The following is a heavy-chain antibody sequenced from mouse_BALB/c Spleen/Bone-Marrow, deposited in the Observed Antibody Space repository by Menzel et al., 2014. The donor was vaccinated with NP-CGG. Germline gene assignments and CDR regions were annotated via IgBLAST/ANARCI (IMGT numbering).Heavy chain of an antibody. CDR2: ISSGGSTI. CDR1: GFTFGSFG. J-gene: IGHJ4*01. D-gene: IGHD2-10*02. V-gene: IGHV5-17*02. CDR3: ARGVWYHAMDY. Sequence: EVKLMESGGGLVQPGGSRKLSCAASGFTFGSFGMHWVRQAPEKGLEWVAYISSGGSTIYYADTVKGRFTISRDNPKNTLFLQMTSLRSEDTAMYYCARGVWYHAMDYWGQGSSVTVSS.